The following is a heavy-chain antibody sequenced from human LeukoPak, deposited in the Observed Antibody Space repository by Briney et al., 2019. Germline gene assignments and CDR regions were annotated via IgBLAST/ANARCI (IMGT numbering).Heavy chain of an antibody. CDR2: IDPSDSYT. J-gene: IGHJ3*02. Sequence: GESLKISCKGSGYSFTSYWISWVRQMPGKGLEWMGRIDPSDSYTNYSPSFQGQVTISADKSISTAYLQWSSLKASDTAMYYCASPQEYSTVVFDIGGQGTMATVS. CDR3: ASPQEYSTVVFDI. V-gene: IGHV5-10-1*04. D-gene: IGHD6-6*01. CDR1: GYSFTSYW.